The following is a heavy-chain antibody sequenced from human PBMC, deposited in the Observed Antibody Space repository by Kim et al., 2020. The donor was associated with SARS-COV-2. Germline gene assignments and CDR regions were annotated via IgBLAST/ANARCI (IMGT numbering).Heavy chain of an antibody. CDR1: GGSFSGYS. CDR3: AGGRAGVVPAPILGLGPHYDCFILDV. V-gene: IGHV4-34*01. Sequence: SETLSLTCAVYGGSFSGYSWNWIRRPPGKGLEWLGEISHSGSSNYNPSLKSRVTMSVDTSKNQFSLRLRSVTAADTAYYYCAGGRAGVVPAPILGLGPHYDCFILDVWGQGTTVTVSS. J-gene: IGHJ6*02. D-gene: IGHD2-2*02. CDR2: ISHSGSS.